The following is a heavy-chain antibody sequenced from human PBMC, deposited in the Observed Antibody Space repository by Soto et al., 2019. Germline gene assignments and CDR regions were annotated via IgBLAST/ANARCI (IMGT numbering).Heavy chain of an antibody. Sequence: SETLSLTCTVSGGSISSYYWSWIRQPPGKGLEWIGYIYYSGSTNYNPSLKSRVTISVDTSKNQFSLKLSSVTAADTAVYYCARGGRGKYISGYNNHYYFYSGMDVWGKGTTVT. CDR2: IYYSGST. CDR3: ARGGRGKYISGYNNHYYFYSGMDV. V-gene: IGHV4-59*08. CDR1: GGSISSYY. D-gene: IGHD3-22*01. J-gene: IGHJ6*04.